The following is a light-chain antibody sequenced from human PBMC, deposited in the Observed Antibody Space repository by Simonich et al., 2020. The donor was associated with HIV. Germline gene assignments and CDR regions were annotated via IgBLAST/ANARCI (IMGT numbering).Light chain of an antibody. CDR3: SSYRSSSTLV. Sequence: QSVLTQPPSASGTPGQRVTISCSGTSSDVGGYNYVSWYQHHPGKAPKPMIFDVSKRPLGISNRVSGSKAGNTASLTISGLQAEDEADYYCSSYRSSSTLVFGGRTKLTVL. CDR1: SSDVGGYNY. J-gene: IGLJ3*02. CDR2: DVS. V-gene: IGLV2-14*03.